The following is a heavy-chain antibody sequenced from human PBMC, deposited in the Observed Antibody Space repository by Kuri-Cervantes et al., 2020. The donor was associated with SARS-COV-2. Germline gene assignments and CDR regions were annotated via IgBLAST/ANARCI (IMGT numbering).Heavy chain of an antibody. Sequence: ASVKVSCKASGYTFTGYYMHWVRQAPGQGLEWMGWINPNSGGTNYAQKFQGRVTITADKSTSTAYMELSSLRSEDTAVYYCAREVGYCSSTSCYPFDYWGQGTLVTVSS. CDR2: INPNSGGT. CDR3: AREVGYCSSTSCYPFDY. J-gene: IGHJ4*02. D-gene: IGHD2-2*01. V-gene: IGHV1-2*02. CDR1: GYTFTGYY.